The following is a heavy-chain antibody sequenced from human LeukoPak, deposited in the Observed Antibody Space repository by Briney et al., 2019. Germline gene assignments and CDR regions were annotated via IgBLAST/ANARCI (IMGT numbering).Heavy chain of an antibody. D-gene: IGHD6-19*01. CDR2: IYHSGST. J-gene: IGHJ4*02. CDR3: ARDGEFGYSSGRYTYFDY. Sequence: SGTLSLTCAVSGGSISSSNWWSWVRQPPGKGLEWIGEIYHSGSTNYNPSLKSRVTISVDKSKNQFSLKLSSVTAADTAVYYCARDGEFGYSSGRYTYFDYWGQGTLVTVSS. V-gene: IGHV4-4*02. CDR1: GGSISSSNW.